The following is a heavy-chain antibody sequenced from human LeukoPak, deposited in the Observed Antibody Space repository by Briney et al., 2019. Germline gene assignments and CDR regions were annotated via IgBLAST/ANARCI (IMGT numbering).Heavy chain of an antibody. Sequence: ASVKVSCKASGYTFTSYGISWVRQAPGQGLEWMGWISAYNGNTNYAQKLQGGVTMTTDTSTSTAYMELRSLRSDDTAVYYCARVFSDFWSGYYCVYWGQGTLVTVSS. J-gene: IGHJ4*02. D-gene: IGHD3-3*01. CDR1: GYTFTSYG. V-gene: IGHV1-18*01. CDR2: ISAYNGNT. CDR3: ARVFSDFWSGYYCVY.